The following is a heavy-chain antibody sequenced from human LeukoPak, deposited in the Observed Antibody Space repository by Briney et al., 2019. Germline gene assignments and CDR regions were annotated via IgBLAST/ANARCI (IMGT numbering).Heavy chain of an antibody. J-gene: IGHJ4*02. CDR3: ARGDCVLTPDY. CDR2: ISSSSSYI. CDR1: GFTFSSYS. Sequence: GGSLRLSCAASGFTFSSYSMIWVRQAPGKGLEWVSSISSSSSYIYYADSVKGRFTISRDNAKNSLYLQMNSLRAEDTAVYYCARGDCVLTPDYWGQGTLVTVSS. D-gene: IGHD2-8*01. V-gene: IGHV3-21*01.